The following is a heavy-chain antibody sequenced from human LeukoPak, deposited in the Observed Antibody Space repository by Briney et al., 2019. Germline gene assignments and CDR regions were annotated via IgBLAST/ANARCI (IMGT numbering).Heavy chain of an antibody. CDR3: ARINIAAGSDFYYYGMDV. J-gene: IGHJ6*02. Sequence: KPSGTLSLTCGVSGGSIRSSNGWSWVRPPPGKGLEWIGEIYHSGSTNYNPSLKSRVTLFVDKSKNQFSLELNSVTAADTAVYYCARINIAAGSDFYYYGMDVWGQGTTVIVSS. V-gene: IGHV4-4*02. D-gene: IGHD6-13*01. CDR1: GGSIRSSNG. CDR2: IYHSGST.